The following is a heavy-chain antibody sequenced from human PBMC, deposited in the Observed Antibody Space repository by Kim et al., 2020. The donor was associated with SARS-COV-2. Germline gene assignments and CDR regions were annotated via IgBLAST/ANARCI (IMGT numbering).Heavy chain of an antibody. Sequence: SVKVSCKASGGTFSSYAISWVRQAPGQGLEWMGGIIPIFGTANYAQKFQGRVTITADESTSTAYMELSSLRSEDTAVYYCARGQSVTSVNWKGKYYFDYWGQGTLVTVSS. CDR1: GGTFSSYA. CDR2: IIPIFGTA. D-gene: IGHD1-1*01. V-gene: IGHV1-69*13. J-gene: IGHJ4*02. CDR3: ARGQSVTSVNWKGKYYFDY.